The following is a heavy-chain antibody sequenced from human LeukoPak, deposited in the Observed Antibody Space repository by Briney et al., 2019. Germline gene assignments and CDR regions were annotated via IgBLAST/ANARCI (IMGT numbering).Heavy chain of an antibody. CDR3: ASVRYNSFDY. V-gene: IGHV4-39*07. Sequence: PSETLSLTCTVSGGSISSSSYYWGWIRQPPGKGLEWIGRIYYSGSTHNNPSLKSRGTITVETSKNQFSLKLSSVTAPDTAVYYCASVRYNSFDYWGQGTLVTVSS. J-gene: IGHJ4*02. CDR1: GGSISSSSYY. D-gene: IGHD3-10*01. CDR2: IYYSGST.